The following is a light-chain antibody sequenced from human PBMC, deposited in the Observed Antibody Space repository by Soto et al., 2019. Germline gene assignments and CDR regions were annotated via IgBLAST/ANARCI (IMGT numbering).Light chain of an antibody. CDR2: GNS. V-gene: IGLV1-40*01. Sequence: QSVLTQPPSVSGAPGQRVTISCTGSSSNIGAGYDVHWYQQLPGKAPKLLIYGNSNRPSGVPYRFSGSKSGTSASLAITGLLAEDEADYYCQSYDSSLSGWVFGTGTKLTVL. CDR3: QSYDSSLSGWV. CDR1: SSNIGAGYD. J-gene: IGLJ1*01.